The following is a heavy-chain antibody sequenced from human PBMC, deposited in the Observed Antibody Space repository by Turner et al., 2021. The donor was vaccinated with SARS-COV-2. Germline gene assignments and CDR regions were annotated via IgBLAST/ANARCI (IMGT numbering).Heavy chain of an antibody. D-gene: IGHD3-10*01. Sequence: QVQLVESGGGVVQPGRSLSLSCAASGFTFSSYAMHWVRQAPGKGLEWVAVISYDEINKYYADSVKGRFIISRDNSKNALYLQMNSLRAEDTAVYYWAKSTNGGYYYGMDVWGQGTTVTVSS. CDR1: GFTFSSYA. CDR3: AKSTNGGYYYGMDV. V-gene: IGHV3-30*04. J-gene: IGHJ6*02. CDR2: ISYDEINK.